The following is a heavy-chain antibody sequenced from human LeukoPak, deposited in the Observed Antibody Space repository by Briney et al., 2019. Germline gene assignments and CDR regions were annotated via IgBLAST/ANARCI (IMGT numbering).Heavy chain of an antibody. CDR2: ISSSSSYI. J-gene: IGHJ4*02. D-gene: IGHD1-26*01. CDR1: GFTFSSYS. V-gene: IGHV3-21*01. Sequence: GGSLRLSCAASGFTFSSYSMNWVRQAPGKGLEWVSSISSSSSYIYYADSVKGRFTISRGNAQNSLYLQMNSLRADDTAVYYCAKGSDFDYWGQGTLVTVSS. CDR3: AKGSDFDY.